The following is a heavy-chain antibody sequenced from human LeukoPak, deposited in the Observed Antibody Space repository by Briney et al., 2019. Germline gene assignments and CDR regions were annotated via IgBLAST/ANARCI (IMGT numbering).Heavy chain of an antibody. Sequence: GESLKISCMGSGYSFTSYWIGWVRQMPGKGLEWMGIIYPGDSDTRYSPSFQGQVTISADKSISTAYLQWSSLKASDTAMYYCARPPDSSALPEGYWGQGTLVTVSS. CDR1: GYSFTSYW. J-gene: IGHJ4*02. D-gene: IGHD3-22*01. CDR3: ARPPDSSALPEGY. CDR2: IYPGDSDT. V-gene: IGHV5-51*01.